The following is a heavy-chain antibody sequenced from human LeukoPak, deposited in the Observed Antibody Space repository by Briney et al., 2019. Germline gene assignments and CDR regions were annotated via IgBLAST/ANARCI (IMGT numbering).Heavy chain of an antibody. D-gene: IGHD4-23*01. V-gene: IGHV4-39*01. CDR2: IYDSGST. CDR3: ASITAVVGPLVDY. CDR1: GGSISSGSYY. Sequence: SETLSLTCTVSGGSISSGSYYWGWLRQPPGKGREWFGRIYDSGSTYYNPSVKCRVTISVHTAKNPCSWKLSSVTAAETPADYYASITAVVGPLVDYWGQGTQVTVSS. J-gene: IGHJ4*02.